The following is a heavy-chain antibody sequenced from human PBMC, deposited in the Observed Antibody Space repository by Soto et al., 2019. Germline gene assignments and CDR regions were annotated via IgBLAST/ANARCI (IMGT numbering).Heavy chain of an antibody. CDR3: ARDSGADWLSWFDP. J-gene: IGHJ5*02. D-gene: IGHD3-9*01. CDR1: GGSISSYY. CDR2: IYYSGST. Sequence: SETLSLTCTVSGGSISSYYWSWIRQPPGKGLEWIGYIYYSGSTNYNPSLKSRVTISVDTSKNQFSLKLRSVTAADTAVYYCARDSGADWLSWFDPWGQGQWSPSPQ. V-gene: IGHV4-59*01.